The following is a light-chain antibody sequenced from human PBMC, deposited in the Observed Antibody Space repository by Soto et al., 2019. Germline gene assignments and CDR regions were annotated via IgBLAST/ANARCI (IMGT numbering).Light chain of an antibody. J-gene: IGKJ1*01. Sequence: EIVMTQSPATLSVSPGERATLSCRASQSVSSNLAWYQQKPGQAPRLLIYGASTRATGIPARFSGSGSGTEFTLTISGLQSEDLAVYYCQQYNNWPLAFGQGTKVEIK. CDR1: QSVSSN. V-gene: IGKV3-15*01. CDR2: GAS. CDR3: QQYNNWPLA.